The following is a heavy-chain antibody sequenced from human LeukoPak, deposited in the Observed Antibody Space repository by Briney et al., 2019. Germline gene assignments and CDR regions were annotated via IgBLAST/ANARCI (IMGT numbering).Heavy chain of an antibody. CDR3: ARDMRGIGAFDI. Sequence: GGSLRLSCAASGFTFSSYWLHWVRQPPGKGLVWVSRINSDGSSTTYADSVKGRLTISRDNAKNTLYLQMNSLRAEDTAVYYCARDMRGIGAFDIWGQGTMVTVSS. J-gene: IGHJ3*02. V-gene: IGHV3-74*01. D-gene: IGHD3-16*01. CDR1: GFTFSSYW. CDR2: INSDGSST.